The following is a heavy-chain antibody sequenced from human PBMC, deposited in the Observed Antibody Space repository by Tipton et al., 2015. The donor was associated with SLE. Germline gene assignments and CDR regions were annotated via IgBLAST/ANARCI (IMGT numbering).Heavy chain of an antibody. V-gene: IGHV3-30*04. Sequence: SLRLSCAASGFTFSSYAMHWVRQAPGKGLGWVAVISYDGSNKYYADSVKGRFTISRDNSKNTLYLQMNSLRAEDTAVYYCARRIGGYYGMDVWGQGTTVTVSS. CDR3: ARRIGGYYGMDV. CDR1: GFTFSSYA. D-gene: IGHD2-15*01. J-gene: IGHJ6*02. CDR2: ISYDGSNK.